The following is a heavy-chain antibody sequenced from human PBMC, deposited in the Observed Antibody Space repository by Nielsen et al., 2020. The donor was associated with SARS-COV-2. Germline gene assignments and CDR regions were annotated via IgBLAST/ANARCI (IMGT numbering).Heavy chain of an antibody. Sequence: GGSLRLSCAASGFTFSTSWMHWVRHAPGKGLEWVSRIKTDGSSTNYADSVKGRFTISRDHAKNTLYLQMNSLSVEDTGVYYCAREPAAAADADFDYWGQGTLVTVST. CDR2: IKTDGSST. CDR3: AREPAAAADADFDY. V-gene: IGHV3-74*01. D-gene: IGHD6-13*01. J-gene: IGHJ4*02. CDR1: GFTFSTSW.